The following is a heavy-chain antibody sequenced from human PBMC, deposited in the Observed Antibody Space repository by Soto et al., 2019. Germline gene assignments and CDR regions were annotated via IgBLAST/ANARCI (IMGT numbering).Heavy chain of an antibody. D-gene: IGHD3-22*01. CDR1: GGSISSYY. Sequence: SETLSLTCTVSGGSISSYYWSWIRQPPGKGLEWIGYIYYSGSTNYNPSLKSRVTISVDTSKNQFSLKLTSVTAADAALYYCARDFFDSSDYTTTWFDPWGQATLVTVS. CDR3: ARDFFDSSDYTTTWFDP. V-gene: IGHV4-59*08. J-gene: IGHJ5*02. CDR2: IYYSGST.